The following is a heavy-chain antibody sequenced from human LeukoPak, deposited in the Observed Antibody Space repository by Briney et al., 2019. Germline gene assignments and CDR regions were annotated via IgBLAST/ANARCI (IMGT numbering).Heavy chain of an antibody. Sequence: GGSLRLSCAASGFTFSSYSMNWVRQAPGKGLEWVSSISSSSSYIYYADSVKGRFTISRDNAKNSLYLQMTSLRAEDTAVYYCAREGAIAAQTYYDFWSGYSLLNWLDPWGQGTLVTVSS. J-gene: IGHJ5*02. V-gene: IGHV3-21*01. CDR3: AREGAIAAQTYYDFWSGYSLLNWLDP. CDR2: ISSSSSYI. CDR1: GFTFSSYS. D-gene: IGHD3-3*01.